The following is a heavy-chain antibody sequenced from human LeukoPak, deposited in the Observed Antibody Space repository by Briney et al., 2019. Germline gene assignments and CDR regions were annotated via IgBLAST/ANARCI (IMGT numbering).Heavy chain of an antibody. J-gene: IGHJ1*01. D-gene: IGHD5/OR15-5a*01. CDR2: IYSGGDT. CDR1: GFTVSGNY. CDR3: AREPSGNFGQLVSSAEYFQH. V-gene: IGHV3-53*05. Sequence: GGSLRLSCAASGFTVSGNYMSWVRQAPGKGLECVAVIYSGGDTYYADSVKGRFTISRDNSKNTVYLQMNSLTIEDTAVYYCAREPSGNFGQLVSSAEYFQHWGQGTRVTVSS.